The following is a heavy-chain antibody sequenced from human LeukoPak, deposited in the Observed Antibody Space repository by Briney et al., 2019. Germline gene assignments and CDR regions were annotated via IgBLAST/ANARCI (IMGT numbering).Heavy chain of an antibody. V-gene: IGHV3-21*01. CDR1: GFTFSSYS. CDR3: ARGYDSSAEDYFDY. D-gene: IGHD3-22*01. Sequence: PGGSLRLSCAASGFTFSSYSMKWVRQAPGKGLEWVSSISSGSSYIYYADSVKGRFTVSRDNAKNSLYLQMSSLRAEDTAVYYCARGYDSSAEDYFDYWGQGTLVTVSS. CDR2: ISSGSSYI. J-gene: IGHJ4*02.